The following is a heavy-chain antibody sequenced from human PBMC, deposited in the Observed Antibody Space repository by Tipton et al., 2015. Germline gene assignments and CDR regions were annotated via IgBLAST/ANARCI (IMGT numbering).Heavy chain of an antibody. CDR1: GDSISSGGYY. J-gene: IGHJ4*02. CDR3: ARVPFDYFDY. V-gene: IGHV4-31*03. Sequence: TLSLTCTVSGDSISSGGYYWSWSRQHPGKGLEWLGYSYYSGSTYYNPSLKSRLTISVDMSKNQFSLKLSSVTAADTAAYYCARVPFDYFDYWGQRILVTVSS. CDR2: SYYSGST.